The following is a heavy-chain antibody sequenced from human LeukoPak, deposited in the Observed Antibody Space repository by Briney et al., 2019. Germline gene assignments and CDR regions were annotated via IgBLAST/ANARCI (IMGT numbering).Heavy chain of an antibody. V-gene: IGHV1-24*01. CDR2: FDPEDGET. CDR3: ARDTALWFGELFSAFDI. J-gene: IGHJ3*02. CDR1: GYTLTELS. Sequence: ASVKVSCKVSGYTLTELSMHWVRQAPGKGLEWMGGFDPEDGETIYAQKFQGRVTMTEDTSTDTAYMELSSLRSDDTAVYYCARDTALWFGELFSAFDIWGQGTMVTVSS. D-gene: IGHD3-10*01.